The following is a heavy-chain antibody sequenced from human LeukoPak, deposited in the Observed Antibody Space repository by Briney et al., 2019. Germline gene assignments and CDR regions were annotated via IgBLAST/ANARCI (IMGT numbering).Heavy chain of an antibody. J-gene: IGHJ6*02. CDR2: ISGSGGST. CDR3: AKSHYYDSTGYYYYYYGMDV. Sequence: GGSLRLSCAASGFTFSSYAMSWVRQAPGKGLEWVSGISGSGGSTYYADSVKGRFTISRDNSKNTLYLRMNSLRAEDTVVYYCAKSHYYDSTGYYYYYYGMDVWGQGTTVTVSS. D-gene: IGHD3-22*01. V-gene: IGHV3-23*01. CDR1: GFTFSSYA.